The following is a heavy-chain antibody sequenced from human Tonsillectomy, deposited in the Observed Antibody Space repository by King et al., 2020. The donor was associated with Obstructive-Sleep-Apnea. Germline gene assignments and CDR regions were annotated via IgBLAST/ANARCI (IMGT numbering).Heavy chain of an antibody. CDR1: GYTFTSYG. CDR2: TSAYNNNT. D-gene: IGHD2-15*01. J-gene: IGHJ4*02. CDR3: ARDQKGYCSGGTCSPPAY. Sequence: QLVQSGGEVKNPGASVKVSCKASGYTFTSYGVTCVRQAPGQGLEWMGWTSAYNNNTNYAQKFQGRVTMTTDTSTTTAYMELRSLRSDDTAVFYCARDQKGYCSGGTCSPPAYWGQGTLVTVSS. V-gene: IGHV1-18*04.